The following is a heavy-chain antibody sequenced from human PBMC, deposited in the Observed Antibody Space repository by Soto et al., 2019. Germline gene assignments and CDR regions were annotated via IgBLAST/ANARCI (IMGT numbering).Heavy chain of an antibody. J-gene: IGHJ4*02. CDR1: GFTFSSYG. Sequence: GGPLRLSCAASGFTFSSYGMHWVRQAPGKGLEWVAGIWHDGSNKNYADSVKGRFTISRDNSKNTLYLQMNSLRAEDTAVYYSARRCGGDCYYFDYWGQGTLVTVSS. D-gene: IGHD2-21*02. CDR2: IWHDGSNK. V-gene: IGHV3-33*01. CDR3: ARRCGGDCYYFDY.